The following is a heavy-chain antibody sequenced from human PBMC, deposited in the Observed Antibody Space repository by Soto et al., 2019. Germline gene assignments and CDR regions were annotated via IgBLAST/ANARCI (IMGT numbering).Heavy chain of an antibody. Sequence: PGGSLGLSCAASGFTFSSYGMHWVRQAPGKGLEWVAVISYDGSNKYYADSVKGRFTISRDNSKNTLYLQMNSLRAEDTAVYYCAKVHDILTGPMDVWGQGTTVTVSS. V-gene: IGHV3-30*18. CDR1: GFTFSSYG. D-gene: IGHD3-9*01. CDR2: ISYDGSNK. CDR3: AKVHDILTGPMDV. J-gene: IGHJ6*02.